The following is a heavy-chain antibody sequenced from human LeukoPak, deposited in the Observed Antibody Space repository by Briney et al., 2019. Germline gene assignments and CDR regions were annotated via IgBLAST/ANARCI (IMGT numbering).Heavy chain of an antibody. D-gene: IGHD6-25*01. V-gene: IGHV4-34*08. CDR1: GFTFSSYA. Sequence: GPLRLSCAASGFTFSSYAMSWIRQPPGKGLEWIGEGSDSGGTKFNPSLKSRVTISADTSKNQFSLKLSSVTAADTAVYYCAKNGQSGFSFDPWGQGTLVTVSS. CDR2: GSDSGGT. CDR3: AKNGQSGFSFDP. J-gene: IGHJ5*02.